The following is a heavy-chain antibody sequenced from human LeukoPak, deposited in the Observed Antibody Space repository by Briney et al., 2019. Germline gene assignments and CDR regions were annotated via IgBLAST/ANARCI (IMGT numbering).Heavy chain of an antibody. CDR2: ISGSSSTT. CDR3: ARLPPGLRHPAEYFQH. J-gene: IGHJ1*01. D-gene: IGHD5-12*01. CDR1: GFTFSTYS. V-gene: IGHV3-48*01. Sequence: PGGSLRLSCAASGFTFSTYSMNWVRQAPGKGLEWISYISGSSSTTYYADSVKGRFTISRDNSKNTLYLQMNSLRAEDTAVYYCARLPPGLRHPAEYFQHWGQGTLVTVSS.